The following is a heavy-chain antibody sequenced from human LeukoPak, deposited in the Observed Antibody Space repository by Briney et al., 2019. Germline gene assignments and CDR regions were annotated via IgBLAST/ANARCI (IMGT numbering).Heavy chain of an antibody. D-gene: IGHD4-17*01. CDR3: ASGAVTRGDY. CDR1: GYTFTGYY. CDR2: MNPNSGNT. J-gene: IGHJ4*02. Sequence: ASVKVSCKASGYTFTGYYMHWVRQATGQGLEWMGWMNPNSGNTGYAQKFQGRVTMTRNTSISTAYMELSSLRSEDTAVYYCASGAVTRGDYWGQGTLVTVSS. V-gene: IGHV1-8*02.